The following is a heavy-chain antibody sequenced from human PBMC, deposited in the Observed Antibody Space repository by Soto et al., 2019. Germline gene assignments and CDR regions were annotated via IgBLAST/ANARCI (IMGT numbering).Heavy chain of an antibody. V-gene: IGHV3-48*03. CDR1: GFTFSSYE. Sequence: PGGSLRLSCAASGFTFSSYEMNWVRQAPGKGLEWVSYISSSGSTIYYADSVKGRFTISRDNAKNSLYLQMNSLRAEDTAVYYCARDNLFHSNYAADVWGKGTTVTVSS. J-gene: IGHJ6*04. CDR2: ISSSGSTI. D-gene: IGHD4-4*01. CDR3: ARDNLFHSNYAADV.